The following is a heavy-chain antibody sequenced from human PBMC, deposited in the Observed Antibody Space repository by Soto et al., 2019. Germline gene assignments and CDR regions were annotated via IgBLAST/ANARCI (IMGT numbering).Heavy chain of an antibody. J-gene: IGHJ6*02. V-gene: IGHV4-34*01. Sequence: SETLSLTCAVYGGSFSGYYWSWIRQPPGKGLEWIGEINHSGSTNYNPSLKSRVTISVDTSKNQFSLKLSSVTAADTAVYYCARGQGYVWVSYRYSYYCMDVWGQGPTVTLSS. CDR3: ARGQGYVWVSYRYSYYCMDV. CDR1: GGSFSGYY. CDR2: INHSGST. D-gene: IGHD3-16*02.